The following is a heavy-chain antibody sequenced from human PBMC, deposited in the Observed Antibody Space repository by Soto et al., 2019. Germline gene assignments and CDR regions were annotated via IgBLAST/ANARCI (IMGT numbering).Heavy chain of an antibody. J-gene: IGHJ4*02. D-gene: IGHD4-17*01. Sequence: PSETLSLTCAVYGGSFSGYYWSRIRQPPGKGLEWIGEIDHTGSTNYNPSLKSRVTMTWDTSITTAYLDLTRLTTNDTATYFCATWVDYGDFEGFDFWGQGTLVTVSS. CDR2: IDHTGST. CDR3: ATWVDYGDFEGFDF. CDR1: GGSFSGYY. V-gene: IGHV4-34*10.